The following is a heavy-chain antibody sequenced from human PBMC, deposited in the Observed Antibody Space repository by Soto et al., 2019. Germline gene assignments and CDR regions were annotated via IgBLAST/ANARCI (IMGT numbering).Heavy chain of an antibody. CDR1: GFTFSSCA. CDR3: ARGQGIAAAGDRSYYFDY. CDR2: ISYDGSNK. J-gene: IGHJ4*02. V-gene: IGHV3-30-3*01. D-gene: IGHD6-13*01. Sequence: QVQLVESGGGVVQPGRSLRLSCAASGFTFSSCAMHWVRQAPGKGLEWVAVISYDGSNKYYADSVKGRFTISRDNSKNTLYLQMNSLRAEDTAVYYCARGQGIAAAGDRSYYFDYWGQGTLVTVSS.